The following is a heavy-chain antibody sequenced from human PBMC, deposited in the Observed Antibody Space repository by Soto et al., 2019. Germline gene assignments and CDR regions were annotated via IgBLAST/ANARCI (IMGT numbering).Heavy chain of an antibody. CDR2: IIPIFGTA. D-gene: IGHD5-12*01. CDR1: GGTFSSYA. J-gene: IGHJ6*02. CDR3: AREGHRDGYNSAYYYYGMDV. V-gene: IGHV1-69*06. Sequence: SVKVSCKASGGTFSSYAISWVRQAPGQGLEWMGGIIPIFGTANYAQKFQGRVTITADKSTSTAYMELSSLRSEDTAVYYCAREGHRDGYNSAYYYYGMDVWGQGTTVTVSS.